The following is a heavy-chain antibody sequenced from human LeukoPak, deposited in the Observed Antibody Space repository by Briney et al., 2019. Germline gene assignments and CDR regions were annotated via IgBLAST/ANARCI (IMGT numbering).Heavy chain of an antibody. CDR1: GFTFSSYE. CDR2: ISSSGSTI. D-gene: IGHD1-26*01. V-gene: IGHV3-48*03. CDR3: ARDGTYYYYYMDV. J-gene: IGHJ6*03. Sequence: PGGSLRLSCAASGFTFSSYEMKWVRQAPGKGLEGVSYISSSGSTIYYADSVKGRFTISRDNAKKSLYLQMNSLRAEDTAVYYCARDGTYYYYYMDVWGKGTTVTVSS.